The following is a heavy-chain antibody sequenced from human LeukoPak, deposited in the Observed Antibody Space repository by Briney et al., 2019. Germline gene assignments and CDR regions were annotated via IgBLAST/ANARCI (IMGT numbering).Heavy chain of an antibody. V-gene: IGHV1-69*05. D-gene: IGHD3-10*01. CDR2: IIPIFGTA. CDR1: GYTFTSYG. CDR3: ARGLLWFGESGPMDV. J-gene: IGHJ6*04. Sequence: SVKVSCKASGYTFTSYGISWVRQAPGQGLEWMGGIIPIFGTANYAQKFQGRVTITTDESTSTAYMELSSLRSEDTAVYYCARGLLWFGESGPMDVWGKGTTVTVSS.